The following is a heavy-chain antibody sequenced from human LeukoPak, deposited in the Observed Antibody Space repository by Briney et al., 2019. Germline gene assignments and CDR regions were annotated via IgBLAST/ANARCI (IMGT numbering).Heavy chain of an antibody. Sequence: GASVKVSCKTSGFTFTTYTMHWVRQAPGQRLEWMGWINAANDNTQYSQKFQGRVTITRDTSASTAYMELSSLRSEDTAVYYCARGAPIRVAVATTFDPWGQGTLVTVPS. CDR2: INAANDNT. D-gene: IGHD6-19*01. V-gene: IGHV1-3*01. CDR1: GFTFTTYT. CDR3: ARGAPIRVAVATTFDP. J-gene: IGHJ5*02.